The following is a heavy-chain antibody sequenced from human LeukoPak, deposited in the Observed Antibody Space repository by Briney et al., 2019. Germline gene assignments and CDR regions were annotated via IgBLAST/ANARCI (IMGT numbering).Heavy chain of an antibody. V-gene: IGHV4-59*12. CDR1: GGSISSYY. Sequence: SETLSLTCTVSGGSISSYYWSWIRQPPGRGLEWIGYIYYSGSTNYNPSLKSRVTISVDTSKNQFSLKLSSVTAADTAVYYCARDSRYYMDVWGKGTTVTVSS. CDR2: IYYSGST. CDR3: ARDSRYYMDV. J-gene: IGHJ6*03.